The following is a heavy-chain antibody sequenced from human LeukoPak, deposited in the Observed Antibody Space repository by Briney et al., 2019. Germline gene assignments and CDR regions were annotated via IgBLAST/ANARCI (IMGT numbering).Heavy chain of an antibody. CDR1: GFTFGDHL. V-gene: IGHV3-49*04. J-gene: IGHJ4*02. Sequence: GGSLRLSCTASGFTFGDHLMSWVRQAPGKGLEWVGFIKTKASGGTAEYAASVEGRFTISRDDSKNIAYLQMNSLKSEDTAFYYCTGGWFGESWGQGTLVTVSS. CDR3: TGGWFGES. CDR2: IKTKASGGTA. D-gene: IGHD3-10*01.